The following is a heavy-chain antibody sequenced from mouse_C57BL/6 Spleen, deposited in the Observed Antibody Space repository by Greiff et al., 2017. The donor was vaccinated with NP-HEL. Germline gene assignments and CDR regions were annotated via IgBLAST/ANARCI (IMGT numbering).Heavy chain of an antibody. J-gene: IGHJ2*01. CDR2: IHPNSGST. Sequence: VQLQQPGAELVKPGASVKLSCKASGYTFTSYWMHWVKQRPGQGLEWIGMIHPNSGSTNYNEKFKSKATLTVDKSSSTAYMQLSSLTSEDSAVYYCARPYGNYYYFDYWGQGTTLTVSS. D-gene: IGHD2-1*01. CDR3: ARPYGNYYYFDY. V-gene: IGHV1-64*01. CDR1: GYTFTSYW.